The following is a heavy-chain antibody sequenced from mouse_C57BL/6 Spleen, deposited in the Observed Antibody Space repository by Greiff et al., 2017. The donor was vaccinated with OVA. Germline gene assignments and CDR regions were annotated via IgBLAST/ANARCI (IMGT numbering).Heavy chain of an antibody. J-gene: IGHJ3*01. D-gene: IGHD2-5*01. V-gene: IGHV1-69*01. CDR2: IDPSDSYT. CDR3: AGDSNREFIAY. CDR1: GYTFTSYW. Sequence: QVQLQQPGAELVMPGASVKLSCKASGYTFTSYWMHWVKQRPGQGLEWIGEIDPSDSYTNYNQKFKGKSTLTVDKSSSTAYLQLSSLTSEDSAVYYCAGDSNREFIAYWGEGTLVTVSA.